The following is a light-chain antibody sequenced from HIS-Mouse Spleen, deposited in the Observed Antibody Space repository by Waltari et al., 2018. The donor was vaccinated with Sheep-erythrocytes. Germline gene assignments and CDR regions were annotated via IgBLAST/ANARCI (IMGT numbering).Light chain of an antibody. CDR3: CSYAGSYTYV. CDR2: DVS. V-gene: IGLV2-11*01. J-gene: IGLJ1*01. CDR1: SSDVGGYNV. Sequence: QSALTQPRSVSGSPGQSVPISCTGTSSDVGGYNVVSWYQQHPGKAPKLMIYDVSKRPSGVPDRFSGSKSGNTASLTISGLQAEDEADYYCCSYAGSYTYVFGTGTKVTVL.